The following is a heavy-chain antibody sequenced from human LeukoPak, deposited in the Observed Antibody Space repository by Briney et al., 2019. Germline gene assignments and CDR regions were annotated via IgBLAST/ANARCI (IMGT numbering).Heavy chain of an antibody. D-gene: IGHD3-22*01. CDR1: GGSFSGYY. Sequence: SETLSLTCAVYGGSFSGYYWSWIRQPPWKGLEWIGEINHSGSTNYNPSLKSRVTISVDTSKNQFSLKLSSVTAADTAVYYGARDDSSGYPDYWGQGTLVTVSS. V-gene: IGHV4-34*01. CDR3: ARDDSSGYPDY. CDR2: INHSGST. J-gene: IGHJ4*02.